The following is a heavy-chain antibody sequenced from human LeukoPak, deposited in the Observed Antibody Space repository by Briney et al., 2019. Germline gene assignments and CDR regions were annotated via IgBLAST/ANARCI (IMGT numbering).Heavy chain of an antibody. CDR3: ARDFRRSRSWPCDY. Sequence: PGGSLRLSCAASGFTFSSYYMSWIRQAPGKGLEWVSFVSSGSSYTNYVDSVKGRFTISSDNAKNSLYLLMNSLGAEDTAVYHCARDFRRSRSWPCDYWGEGAHVTVSS. J-gene: IGHJ4*02. CDR2: VSSGSSYT. V-gene: IGHV3-11*06. CDR1: GFTFSSYY. D-gene: IGHD6-13*01.